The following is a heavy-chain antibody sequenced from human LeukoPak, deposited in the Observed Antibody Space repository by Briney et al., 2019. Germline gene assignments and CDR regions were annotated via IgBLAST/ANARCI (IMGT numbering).Heavy chain of an antibody. D-gene: IGHD6-19*01. J-gene: IGHJ4*02. V-gene: IGHV3-11*04. Sequence: GGSLRLSCAASGFTFSDYYMTWIRQAPGKGLEWLAYISSTVSTIYYADSVKGRFTISRDDAQNSLYLQMNSLRAEDTAVYYCARATVAVAGPDYWGQGTLVTVSS. CDR2: ISSTVSTI. CDR1: GFTFSDYY. CDR3: ARATVAVAGPDY.